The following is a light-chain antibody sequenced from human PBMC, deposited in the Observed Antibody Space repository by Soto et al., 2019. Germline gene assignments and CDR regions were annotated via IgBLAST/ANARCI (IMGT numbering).Light chain of an antibody. CDR1: SSDVGAFDY. CDR2: DVH. Sequence: QSALTQPASVSGSPGQSITISCTGTSSDVGAFDYVSWYQQHPGKAPKLMIFDVHNRPSGVSDRFSGSKSGNTASLTISGLQAEDEADYYCNSYATSTSYVFGSGTKLTVL. CDR3: NSYATSTSYV. J-gene: IGLJ1*01. V-gene: IGLV2-14*03.